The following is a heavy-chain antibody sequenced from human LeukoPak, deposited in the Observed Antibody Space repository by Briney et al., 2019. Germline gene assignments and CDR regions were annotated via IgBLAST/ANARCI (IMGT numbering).Heavy chain of an antibody. D-gene: IGHD2-2*01. V-gene: IGHV3-7*01. CDR2: IKQDGSEK. Sequence: GGSLRLSCAASGFTFSSYAMSWVRQAPGKGLEWVANIKQDGSEKYYVDSVKGRFTISRDNAKNSLYLQMNSLRAEDTAVYYCARSNQGYCSSTSCYWNYYYMDVWGKGTTVTVSS. CDR1: GFTFSSYA. J-gene: IGHJ6*03. CDR3: ARSNQGYCSSTSCYWNYYYMDV.